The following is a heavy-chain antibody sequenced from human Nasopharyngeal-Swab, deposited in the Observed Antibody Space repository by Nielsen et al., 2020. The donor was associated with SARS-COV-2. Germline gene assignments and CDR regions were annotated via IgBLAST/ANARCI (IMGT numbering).Heavy chain of an antibody. J-gene: IGHJ4*02. CDR1: GFIFSSYG. CDR3: ARDSNYDYVWGSYGTTLDY. Sequence: GESLKISCAASGFIFSSYGMHWVRQAPGKGLEWVAVIWYDGSNKYYADSVKGRFTISRDNSKNTLYLQMNSLRAEDTAVYYCARDSNYDYVWGSYGTTLDYWGQGTLVTVSS. CDR2: IWYDGSNK. V-gene: IGHV3-33*08. D-gene: IGHD3-16*01.